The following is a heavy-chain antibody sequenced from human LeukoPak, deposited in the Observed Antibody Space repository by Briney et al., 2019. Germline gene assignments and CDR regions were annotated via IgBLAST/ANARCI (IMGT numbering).Heavy chain of an antibody. CDR3: ARGLSYGDLYFDY. J-gene: IGHJ4*02. CDR1: GYTFASYA. V-gene: IGHV1-69*13. CDR2: IIPIFGTA. Sequence: GASVKVSCKASGYTFASYAISWVRQAPGQGLEWMGGIIPIFGTANYAQKFQGRVTITADESTSTAYMELSSLRSEDTAVYYCARGLSYGDLYFDYWGQGTLVTVSS. D-gene: IGHD4-17*01.